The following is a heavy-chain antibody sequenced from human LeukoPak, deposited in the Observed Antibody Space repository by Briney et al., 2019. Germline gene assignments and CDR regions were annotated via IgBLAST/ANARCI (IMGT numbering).Heavy chain of an antibody. J-gene: IGHJ6*03. CDR2: IYYSGST. D-gene: IGHD1-26*01. CDR3: ARERWELLRNYYYYMDV. Sequence: SETLSLTCTVSGGSISSYYWSWIRQPPGKGLEWIGYIYYSGSTNYNPSLKSRVTISVDTSKNQFSLKLSSVTAADTAVYYCARERWELLRNYYYYMDVWGKGTTVTVSS. CDR1: GGSISSYY. V-gene: IGHV4-59*12.